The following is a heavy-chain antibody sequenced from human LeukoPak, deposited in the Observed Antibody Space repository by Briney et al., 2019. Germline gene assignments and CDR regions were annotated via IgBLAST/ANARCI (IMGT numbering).Heavy chain of an antibody. CDR3: VRRQALRGRHKAFDP. CDR1: GGAFRYYA. J-gene: IGHJ5*02. Sequence: SVKGCCKADGGAFRYYAISSGREEVCQGLNLLGRIIPMFGTAKYAQKFQGRVTITTDESTTTAYMELISLRSEDTAVYYCVRRQALRGRHKAFDPWGQGTLVTVTS. V-gene: IGHV1-69*05. D-gene: IGHD6-25*01. CDR2: IIPMFGTA.